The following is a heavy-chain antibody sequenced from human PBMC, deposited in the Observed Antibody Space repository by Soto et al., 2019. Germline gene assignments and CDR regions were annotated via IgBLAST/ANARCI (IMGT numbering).Heavy chain of an antibody. CDR2: ISGNGYTT. V-gene: IGHV3-23*01. D-gene: IGHD6-6*01. CDR3: AREQLGLNY. Sequence: EVQLLESGGGLVQPGGSVRLSCAASGFTFNNYALSWVRQAPGKGLEWVSAISGNGYTTHYADSVEGRFTISRDNSKNTLYLQINSLRAEDTAVYCCAREQLGLNYWGQGTLVTVSS. CDR1: GFTFNNYA. J-gene: IGHJ4*02.